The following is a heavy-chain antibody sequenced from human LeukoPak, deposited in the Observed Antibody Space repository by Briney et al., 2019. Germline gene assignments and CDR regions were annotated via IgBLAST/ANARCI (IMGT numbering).Heavy chain of an antibody. CDR1: GGSFSGYY. V-gene: IGHV4-34*01. CDR2: INHSGST. CDR3: AVYYYDSSGSVPAEIDY. J-gene: IGHJ4*02. Sequence: SETLSLTCAVYGGSFSGYYWSWIRQPPGKGLEWIGEINHSGSTNYNPSLKSRVTISVDTSKNQFSLKLSSVTAADTAVYYCAVYYYDSSGSVPAEIDYWGQGTLVTVFS. D-gene: IGHD3-22*01.